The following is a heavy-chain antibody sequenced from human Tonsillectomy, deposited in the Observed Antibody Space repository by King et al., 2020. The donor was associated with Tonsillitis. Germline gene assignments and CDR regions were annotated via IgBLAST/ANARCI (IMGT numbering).Heavy chain of an antibody. CDR1: GFTFSNYG. D-gene: IGHD3-16*01. CDR2: ILYDGSKE. CDR3: ASEPRWGGGHHYGMDV. Sequence: VQLVESGGGVVQPGRSLTLSCAASGFTFSNYGMHWVRQAPGKGLDWVAVILYDGSKEFYADSVKGRFTISRDSPKNTLYLQMNSLRADDTAVYYCASEPRWGGGHHYGMDVWGQGTTVTVSS. V-gene: IGHV3-33*05. J-gene: IGHJ6*02.